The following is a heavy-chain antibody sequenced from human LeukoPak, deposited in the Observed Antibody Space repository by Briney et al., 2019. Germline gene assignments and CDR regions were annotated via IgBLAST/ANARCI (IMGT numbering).Heavy chain of an antibody. J-gene: IGHJ5*02. CDR1: GGSISSYY. V-gene: IGHV4-59*01. Sequence: PSETLSLTCTVSGGSISSYYWSWIRQPPGKGLEWIEYIYYSGSTNYNPSLKSRVTMSVDTSKNQFSLKLSSVTAADTAVYYCARVVGAGWFDPWGQGTLVTVSS. CDR2: IYYSGST. CDR3: ARVVGAGWFDP. D-gene: IGHD1-26*01.